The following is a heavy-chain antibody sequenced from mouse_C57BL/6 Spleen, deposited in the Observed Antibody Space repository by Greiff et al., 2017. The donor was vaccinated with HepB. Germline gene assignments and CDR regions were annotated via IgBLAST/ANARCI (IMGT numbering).Heavy chain of an antibody. CDR1: GYTFTSYW. V-gene: IGHV1-64*01. Sequence: QVHVKQPGAELVKPGASVKLSCKASGYTFTSYWMHWVKQRPGQGLEWIGMIHPNSGSTNYNEKFKSKATLTVDKSSSTAYMQLSSLTSEDSAVYYCAGMITTTGRAMDYWGQGTSVTVSS. J-gene: IGHJ4*01. CDR2: IHPNSGST. D-gene: IGHD2-4*01. CDR3: AGMITTTGRAMDY.